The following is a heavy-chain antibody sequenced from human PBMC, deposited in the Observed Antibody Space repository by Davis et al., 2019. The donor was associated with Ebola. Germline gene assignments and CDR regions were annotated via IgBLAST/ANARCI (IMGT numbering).Heavy chain of an antibody. J-gene: IGHJ4*02. CDR2: ISGSGGFDTT. Sequence: GGSLRLSCAASGFTFSSYAMNWVRQAPGKGLEWVAAISGSGGFDTTYFADSVRCRFSISRDNSKNTMSLQMDSLRAEDTAVYYCVRDTIEGATTFDHWGQGTLVTVAS. V-gene: IGHV3-23*01. D-gene: IGHD1-26*01. CDR1: GFTFSSYA. CDR3: VRDTIEGATTFDH.